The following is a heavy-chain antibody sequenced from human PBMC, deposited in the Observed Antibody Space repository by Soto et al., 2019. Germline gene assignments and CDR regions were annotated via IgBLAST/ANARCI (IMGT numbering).Heavy chain of an antibody. CDR2: IYYSGST. CDR3: ARRVSGYGDYFDY. CDR1: GGSISSSSYY. J-gene: IGHJ4*02. D-gene: IGHD4-17*01. Sequence: SETLSLTCTVSGGSISSSSYYWGWIRQPPGKGLEWIGSIYYSGSTYYNPSLKVRVTISVDTPKNQFSLKLSSVTAADTAVYYCARRVSGYGDYFDYWGQGTLVTVSS. V-gene: IGHV4-39*01.